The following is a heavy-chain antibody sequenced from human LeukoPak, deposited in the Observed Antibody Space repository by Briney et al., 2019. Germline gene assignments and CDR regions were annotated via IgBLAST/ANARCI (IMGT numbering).Heavy chain of an antibody. CDR1: GGTSSSYA. Sequence: SVKVSCKASGGTSSSYAISWVRQAPGQGLEWMGGIIPILGTTNYAQKFQGRVTITADESTSTAYMELSSLRSEDTAVYYCARSYRSYYYYYMDVWGKGTTVTISS. CDR3: ARSYRSYYYYYMDV. J-gene: IGHJ6*03. D-gene: IGHD1-26*01. CDR2: IIPILGTT. V-gene: IGHV1-69*13.